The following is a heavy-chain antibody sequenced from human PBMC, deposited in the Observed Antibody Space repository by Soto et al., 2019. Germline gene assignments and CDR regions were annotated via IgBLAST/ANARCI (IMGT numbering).Heavy chain of an antibody. CDR1: ADSTNSNNYY. CDR3: ARVSVSGDSSGYYYYYYYGMDV. CDR2: IYYTGRT. J-gene: IGHJ6*02. V-gene: IGHV4-39*02. D-gene: IGHD3-22*01. Sequence: SETLSLTCSVSADSTNSNNYYWGWIRQPPGKGLEWIGSIYYTGRTYYNPSLRSRVTMSIDTSENQFSLRLTSVTAADTAVYYCARVSVSGDSSGYYYYYYYGMDVWGQGTTVTVS.